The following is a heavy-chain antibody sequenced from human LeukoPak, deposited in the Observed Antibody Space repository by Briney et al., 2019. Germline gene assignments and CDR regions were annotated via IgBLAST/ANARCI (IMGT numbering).Heavy chain of an antibody. CDR2: ISYDGSNK. Sequence: GGSLRLSCAASGFTFSSYGMPWVRQAPGKGLEWVAVISYDGSNKYYADSVKGRFTISRDNSKNTLYLQMNSLRAEDTAVYYCAKEESSWLGHNFDYWGQGTLVTVSS. CDR3: AKEESSWLGHNFDY. D-gene: IGHD6-19*01. CDR1: GFTFSSYG. V-gene: IGHV3-30*18. J-gene: IGHJ4*02.